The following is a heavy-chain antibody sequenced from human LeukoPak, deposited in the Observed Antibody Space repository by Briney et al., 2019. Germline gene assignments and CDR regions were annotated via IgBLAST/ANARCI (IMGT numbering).Heavy chain of an antibody. CDR3: ARRLVAHDY. D-gene: IGHD2-8*02. Sequence: SETLSLTCAVYGGSFSGYYWSWIRQPPGKGLEWIGEINHSGSTNYNPSLKSRVTISVDTSKNQFSLTLSSVTAADTAVYYCARRLVAHDYWAQEPWSPSPQ. J-gene: IGHJ4*01. CDR1: GGSFSGYY. V-gene: IGHV4-34*01. CDR2: INHSGST.